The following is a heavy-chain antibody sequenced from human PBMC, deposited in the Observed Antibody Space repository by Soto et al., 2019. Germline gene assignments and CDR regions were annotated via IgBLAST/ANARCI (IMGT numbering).Heavy chain of an antibody. V-gene: IGHV1-69*13. CDR3: ARSRSGDYYDSSGYYYVRDFEY. J-gene: IGHJ4*01. D-gene: IGHD3-22*01. CDR1: GGTFSSYA. Sequence: SVKVSCKASGGTFSSYAISWVRQAPGQGLEWMGGIIPIFGTANYAQKFQGRVTITADESTSTAYMELSSLRSEDTAVYYCARSRSGDYYDSSGYYYVRDFEYWG. CDR2: IIPIFGTA.